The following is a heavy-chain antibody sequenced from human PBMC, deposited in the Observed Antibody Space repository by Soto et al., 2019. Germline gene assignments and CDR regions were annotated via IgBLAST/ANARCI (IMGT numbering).Heavy chain of an antibody. J-gene: IGHJ4*02. Sequence: PGESLKISCXGSGYRFTSYWVGWVRQMPGKGLEWMGIINPADSDTRYGPSFQGQVTISVDKSISTAYLQWSSLKASDTAMYYCTRHLNWNDWTHFDYWGQGTQVTVSS. CDR2: INPADSDT. CDR3: TRHLNWNDWTHFDY. V-gene: IGHV5-51*01. CDR1: GYRFTSYW. D-gene: IGHD1-20*01.